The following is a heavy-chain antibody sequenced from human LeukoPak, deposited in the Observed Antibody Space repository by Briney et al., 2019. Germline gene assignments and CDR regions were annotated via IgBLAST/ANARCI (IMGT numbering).Heavy chain of an antibody. CDR3: SRGGSYLGAFDI. J-gene: IGHJ3*02. D-gene: IGHD1-26*01. CDR1: GLTFGDYA. CDR2: IRSKAYGGTT. Sequence: GGSLRLSCTASGLTFGDYAMSWFRQAPGKGLEWVGVIRSKAYGGTTEYAASVKGRLTISRDDYKSIAYLQINILKTEETAVYYCSRGGSYLGAFDIWGQGTMVTVSS. V-gene: IGHV3-49*03.